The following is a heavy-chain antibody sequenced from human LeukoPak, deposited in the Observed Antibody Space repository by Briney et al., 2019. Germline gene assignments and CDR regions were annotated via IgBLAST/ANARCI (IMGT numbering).Heavy chain of an antibody. Sequence: SVKVSCKASGGTFSSYAISWVRQAPRQGLEWMGGIIPIFGTANYAQKFQGRVTITADKSTSTAYMELSSLRSEDTAVYYCARGDKLGYCSSTRCPGELDLDYWGQGTLVTVSS. D-gene: IGHD2-2*01. J-gene: IGHJ4*02. V-gene: IGHV1-69*06. CDR3: ARGDKLGYCSSTRCPGELDLDY. CDR1: GGTFSSYA. CDR2: IIPIFGTA.